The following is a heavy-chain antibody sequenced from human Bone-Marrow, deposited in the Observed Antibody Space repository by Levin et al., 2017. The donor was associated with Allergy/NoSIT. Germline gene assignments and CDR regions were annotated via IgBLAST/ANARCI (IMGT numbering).Heavy chain of an antibody. CDR1: GGTFSSYT. CDR2: IIPILGIA. D-gene: IGHD2-8*01. CDR3: ARAVWRDAFDI. Sequence: TGGSLRLSCKASGGTFSSYTISWVRQAPGQGLEWMGRIIPILGIANYAQKFQGRVTITADKSTSTAYMELSSLRSEDTAVYYCARAVWRDAFDIWGQGTMVTVSS. J-gene: IGHJ3*02. V-gene: IGHV1-69*02.